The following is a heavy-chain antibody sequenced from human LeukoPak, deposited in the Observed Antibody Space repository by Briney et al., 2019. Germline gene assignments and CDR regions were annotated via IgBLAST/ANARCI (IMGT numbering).Heavy chain of an antibody. J-gene: IGHJ5*02. CDR2: IYYSGST. CDR1: GGSISSYY. CDR3: ARTNYYDSSGYLNWFDP. Sequence: SETLSLTCTVSGGSISSYYWSWIRQPPGKGLEWIGYIYYSGSTNYNPSLKSRVTISVDTSKNQFSLKLSSVTAADTAVYYCARTNYYDSSGYLNWFDPWGQGTLVTVSS. D-gene: IGHD3-22*01. V-gene: IGHV4-59*01.